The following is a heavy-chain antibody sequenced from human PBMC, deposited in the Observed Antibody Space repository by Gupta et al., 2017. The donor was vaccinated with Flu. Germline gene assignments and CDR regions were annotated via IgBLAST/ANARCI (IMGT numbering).Heavy chain of an antibody. Sequence: EVQLVESGGGLVQPGGALRPPCSASGFPFSSYSMSWIRQAPGKGLEWVSYISPSSSTIYYADSVKGRFTISRDDAENSLYLQMNSLRDEDTAVYYCARYPGSSRWSFDIWGQGILVTVSS. CDR3: ARYPGSSRWSFDI. CDR2: ISPSSSTI. D-gene: IGHD6-13*01. CDR1: GFPFSSYS. J-gene: IGHJ4*02. V-gene: IGHV3-48*02.